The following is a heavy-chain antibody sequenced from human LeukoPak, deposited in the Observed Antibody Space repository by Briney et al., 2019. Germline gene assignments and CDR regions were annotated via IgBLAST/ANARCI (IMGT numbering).Heavy chain of an antibody. CDR3: ARGYCSSTSCYPNYYYGMDV. J-gene: IGHJ6*02. CDR2: ISAYNGNT. CDR1: GYTFTSYG. V-gene: IGHV1-18*01. D-gene: IGHD2-2*01. Sequence: ASVKVSCKASGYTFTSYGISWVRQAPGQGLEWMGWISAYNGNTNYAQKLQGRVTMTTDTSTSTAYMELRSLRSDDTAVYYCARGYCSSTSCYPNYYYGMDVWGQGTLVTVSS.